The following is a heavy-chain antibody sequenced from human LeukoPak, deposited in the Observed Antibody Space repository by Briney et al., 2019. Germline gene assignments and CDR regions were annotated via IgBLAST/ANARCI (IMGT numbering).Heavy chain of an antibody. CDR1: GGSISSYY. Sequence: PSETLSLTCTASGGSISSYYMSWIRQPPGKGLEWIGYIYYSGSTNYNPSLKSRVTISVDTSKNQFSLKLSSVTAADTAVYYCARAPISGHEFWFDPWGQGTLVTVSS. J-gene: IGHJ5*02. CDR3: ARAPISGHEFWFDP. D-gene: IGHD6-25*01. CDR2: IYYSGST. V-gene: IGHV4-59*01.